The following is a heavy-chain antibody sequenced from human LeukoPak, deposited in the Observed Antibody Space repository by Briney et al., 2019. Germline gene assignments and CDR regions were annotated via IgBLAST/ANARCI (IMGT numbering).Heavy chain of an antibody. D-gene: IGHD6-13*01. CDR3: AREVRYTSGWYVYYYFDY. CDR1: GITFSDHY. V-gene: IGHV3-11*01. J-gene: IGHJ4*02. Sequence: PGGSLRLSCAASGITFSDHYMSWIRQAPGKGLEWVAHISSSGSTIEYADSVKGRFAISRDNAKNSLYLQMISLSVEDTAVYYCAREVRYTSGWYVYYYFDYWGQGTLATVSS. CDR2: ISSSGSTI.